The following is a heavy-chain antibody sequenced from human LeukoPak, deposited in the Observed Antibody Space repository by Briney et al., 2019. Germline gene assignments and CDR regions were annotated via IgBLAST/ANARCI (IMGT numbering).Heavy chain of an antibody. CDR2: INHSGST. CDR1: GGSISSYY. J-gene: IGHJ4*02. CDR3: ARRSYNSPFRY. Sequence: SETLPLTCTVSGGSISSYYWSWIRQPAGKGLEWIGEINHSGSTNYNPSLKSRVTISVDTSKNQFSLKLSSVTAADTAVYYCARRSYNSPFRYWGQGTLVTVSS. V-gene: IGHV4-34*01. D-gene: IGHD5-24*01.